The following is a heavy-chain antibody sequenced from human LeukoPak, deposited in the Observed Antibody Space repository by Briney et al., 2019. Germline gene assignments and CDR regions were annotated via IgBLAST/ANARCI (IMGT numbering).Heavy chain of an antibody. CDR1: GFTVSAYA. J-gene: IGHJ4*02. Sequence: GGSLRLSCAASGFTVSAYAMAWVRQAPGKGLEWVSTIYDDNTYYADSVKGRFTISRDNSKNTLYLQMNSLRAEDTAVYYCARDGNYYDSSGFADWGQGTLVTVSS. CDR2: IYDDNT. D-gene: IGHD3-22*01. V-gene: IGHV3-66*02. CDR3: ARDGNYYDSSGFAD.